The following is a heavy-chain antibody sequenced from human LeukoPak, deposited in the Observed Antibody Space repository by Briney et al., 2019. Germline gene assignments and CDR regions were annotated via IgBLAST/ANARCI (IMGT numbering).Heavy chain of an antibody. V-gene: IGHV3-23*01. CDR3: AKARQGPYYYYGMDV. Sequence: GGSLRLSCAASGFTFSSYAMSWVRQAPGKGPEWVSAISGSGGSTYYADSVKGRFTISRDNSKNTLYLQMNSLRAEDTAVYYCAKARQGPYYYYGMDVWGQGTTVTVSS. J-gene: IGHJ6*02. CDR2: ISGSGGST. CDR1: GFTFSSYA.